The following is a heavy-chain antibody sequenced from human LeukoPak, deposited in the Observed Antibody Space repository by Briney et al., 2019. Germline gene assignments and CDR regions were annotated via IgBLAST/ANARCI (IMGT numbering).Heavy chain of an antibody. V-gene: IGHV3-66*01. J-gene: IGHJ5*02. D-gene: IGHD3-9*01. CDR2: LYRAGDT. CDR1: GFTVSSNY. Sequence: GGSLTLSCAAFGFTVSSNYMSWVRQPPGKGLEWVAVLYRAGDTYYVDSVKGRFTISRDDSKNTLYLQMNTVRVEDTAVYYCARDAYDNTESVRWFDPWGQGTLVTVSS. CDR3: ARDAYDNTESVRWFDP.